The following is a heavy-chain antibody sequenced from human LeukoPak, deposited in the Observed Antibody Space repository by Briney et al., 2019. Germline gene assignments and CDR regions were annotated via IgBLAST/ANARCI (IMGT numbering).Heavy chain of an antibody. D-gene: IGHD3-3*01. J-gene: IGHJ4*02. CDR2: ISGSGGST. CDR1: GFTFSSHA. Sequence: PGGSLRLSCAASGFTFSSHAMSWVRQAPGKGLEWVSAISGSGGSTYYVDSVKGRFAISRDNSKHTLYLQMNSLRAEDTAVYYCAKGDFWSPLDYWGQGTLVTVSS. V-gene: IGHV3-23*01. CDR3: AKGDFWSPLDY.